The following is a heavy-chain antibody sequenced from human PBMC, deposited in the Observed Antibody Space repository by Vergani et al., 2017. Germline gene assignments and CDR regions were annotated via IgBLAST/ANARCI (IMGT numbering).Heavy chain of an antibody. CDR2: ISSSSSTI. CDR3: ARVNGGHYYDSSGYHYYGMDV. V-gene: IGHV3-48*04. D-gene: IGHD3-22*01. J-gene: IGHJ6*02. CDR1: GFTFSSYS. Sequence: EVQLVESGGGLVQPGGSLRLSCAASGFTFSSYSMNWVRQAPGKGLEWVSYISSSSSTIYYADSVKGRFTISRDNAKNSLYLQMNSLRAEDTAVYYCARVNGGHYYDSSGYHYYGMDVWGQGTTVTVSS.